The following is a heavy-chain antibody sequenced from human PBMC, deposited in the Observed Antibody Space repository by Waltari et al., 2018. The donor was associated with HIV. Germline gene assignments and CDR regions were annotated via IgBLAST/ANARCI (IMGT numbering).Heavy chain of an antibody. V-gene: IGHV4-39*02. Sequence: QLQLQESGPGLVKPSETLSLTCTVSGGSIRSSSYYWGWFRPSPGKGLEWIGSIYYSGRTYDNPSLKSRVTMSVDTSKNHFSLKLNSVTAADTAVYYCARLLYDSGGYYYFDYWGQGTLVTVSS. CDR2: IYYSGRT. CDR3: ARLLYDSGGYYYFDY. CDR1: GGSIRSSSYY. J-gene: IGHJ4*02. D-gene: IGHD3-22*01.